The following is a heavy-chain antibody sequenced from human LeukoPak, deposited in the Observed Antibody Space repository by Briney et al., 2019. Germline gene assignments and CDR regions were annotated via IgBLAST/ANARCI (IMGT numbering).Heavy chain of an antibody. CDR1: GFTFSGFE. V-gene: IGHV3-48*03. Sequence: GGSLRLSCAASGFTFSGFEMNWVRQAPGKGLEWVSYIVSGGSRIYYADSVKGRFTISRDNAKNSLYLQMNSLRAEDTAVYYCVRSGSHDYWGQGTLVTVSS. CDR3: VRSGSHDY. J-gene: IGHJ4*02. D-gene: IGHD1-26*01. CDR2: IVSGGSRI.